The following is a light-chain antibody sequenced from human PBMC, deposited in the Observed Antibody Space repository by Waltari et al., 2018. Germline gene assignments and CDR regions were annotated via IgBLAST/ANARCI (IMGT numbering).Light chain of an antibody. Sequence: EIVLTQSPGTLSLSPGESATPSCRSCQSVGRSLAWYQQKPGQAPRLLIYGASIRATGIPDRFSGGGSGTDFSLTISRLEPEDFAAYHCQHYVRLPVTFGQGTKVEIK. CDR1: QSVGRS. J-gene: IGKJ1*01. V-gene: IGKV3-20*01. CDR3: QHYVRLPVT. CDR2: GAS.